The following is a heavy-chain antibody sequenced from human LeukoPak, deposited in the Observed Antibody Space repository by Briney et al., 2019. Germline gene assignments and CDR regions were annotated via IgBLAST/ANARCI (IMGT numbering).Heavy chain of an antibody. CDR1: GFTFSSYA. CDR2: ISNDGSDK. D-gene: IGHD3-22*01. Sequence: GRSLRLSCAASGFTFSSYAMHWVRQAPGKGLEWVAAISNDGSDKFYADSVRGRFTVSRDYSTSTLYLQVNSLRPEDTAVYFCARGFHSSGYPPLDFWGQGTLVTVSS. V-gene: IGHV3-30*04. J-gene: IGHJ4*02. CDR3: ARGFHSSGYPPLDF.